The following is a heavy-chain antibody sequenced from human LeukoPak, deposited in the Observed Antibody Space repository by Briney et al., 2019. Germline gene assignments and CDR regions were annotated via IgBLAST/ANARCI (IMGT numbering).Heavy chain of an antibody. V-gene: IGHV5-10-1*01. CDR3: ARGGYDKENDY. J-gene: IGHJ4*02. Sequence: GGSLKISCKGSGYSFTSYWISRGRHMPGKGLGWMGRIDPSDSYTNYSPSFQGHVTISADKSISTAYLQWSSLKASDTAMYYCARGGYDKENDYWGQGTLVTVSS. CDR2: IDPSDSYT. CDR1: GYSFTSYW. D-gene: IGHD5-12*01.